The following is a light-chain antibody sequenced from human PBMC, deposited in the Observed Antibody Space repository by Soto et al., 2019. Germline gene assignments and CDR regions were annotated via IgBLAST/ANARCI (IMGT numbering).Light chain of an antibody. J-gene: IGKJ3*01. V-gene: IGKV1-5*03. CDR2: QAS. CDR3: QQYNSHRLYT. Sequence: DIQMTQSPSTLSASVGDRVTITCRASQSISSWLAWYQQKPGKAPNPLIYQASGLQSGVPSRFSGSGSTSEFTLTISSLQPNDFATYYSQQYNSHRLYTFGPGNKVDIK. CDR1: QSISSW.